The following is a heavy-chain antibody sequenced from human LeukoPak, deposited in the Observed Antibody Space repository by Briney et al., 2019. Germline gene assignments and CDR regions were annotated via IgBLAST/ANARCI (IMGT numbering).Heavy chain of an antibody. V-gene: IGHV2-5*02. CDR3: ARANTYYSGSGFDY. CDR1: GFSLSTSGVG. D-gene: IGHD3-10*01. Sequence: SGPTLVKPTQTLTLTCTFSGFSLSTSGVGVGWIRQPPGKALEGLALILWDDDKRYSPSLQRRLTITKDTSKNHVVLTMTNVDPVDTATYYCARANTYYSGSGFDYWGEGTLVTVSS. CDR2: ILWDDDK. J-gene: IGHJ4*02.